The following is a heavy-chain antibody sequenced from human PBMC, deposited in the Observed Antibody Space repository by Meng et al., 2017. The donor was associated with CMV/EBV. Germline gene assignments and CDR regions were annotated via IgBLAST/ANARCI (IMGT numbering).Heavy chain of an antibody. V-gene: IGHV3-74*01. J-gene: IGHJ5*02. Sequence: GESLKISCAASGFTFSSYWMHWVRQAPGKGLVWVSRINRDGSSTSYADSVKGRFTISRDNAKNTLYLQMNSLRAEDTAVYYCARGGANMVRGLLDWLDPWGQGTLVTVSS. CDR1: GFTFSSYW. CDR2: INRDGSST. CDR3: ARGGANMVRGLLDWLDP. D-gene: IGHD3-10*01.